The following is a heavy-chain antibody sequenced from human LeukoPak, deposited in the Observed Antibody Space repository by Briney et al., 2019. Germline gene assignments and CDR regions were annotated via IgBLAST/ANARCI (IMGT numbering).Heavy chain of an antibody. J-gene: IGHJ4*02. CDR3: ARGKSRGSHIDY. D-gene: IGHD1-26*01. CDR2: IYESGST. V-gene: IGHV4-38-2*02. Sequence: PSETLSLTCTVSGYSISSDYYWGWMRQPPGNGLEWIGSIYESGSTYYNPSLKSRVTISVDTSKNQFSLRMNSVTAADTAVYYCARGKSRGSHIDYWGQGTLVTVSS. CDR1: GYSISSDYY.